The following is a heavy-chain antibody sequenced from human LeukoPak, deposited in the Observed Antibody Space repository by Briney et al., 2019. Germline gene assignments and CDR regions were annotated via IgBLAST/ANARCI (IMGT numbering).Heavy chain of an antibody. V-gene: IGHV4-34*01. J-gene: IGHJ4*02. CDR3: ARGGIAARRPSDY. CDR2: INHSGST. Sequence: SETLSLTCAVYGGSFSDYYWSWIRQPPGKGLEWIGEINHSGSTNYNPSLKSRDTISADTSKNQFSLKLSSVTAADTAVYYCARGGIAARRPSDYWGQGTLVNVSS. CDR1: GGSFSDYY. D-gene: IGHD6-6*01.